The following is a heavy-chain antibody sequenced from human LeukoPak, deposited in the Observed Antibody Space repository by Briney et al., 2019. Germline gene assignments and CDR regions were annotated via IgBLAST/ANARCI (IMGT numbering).Heavy chain of an antibody. CDR3: ARGGYSYALDYYGMDV. J-gene: IGHJ6*02. V-gene: IGHV1-69*13. CDR2: IIPIFGTA. CDR1: GGTFSSYA. Sequence: SVKVSFKASGGTFSSYAISWVRQAPGQGLEWMGGIIPIFGTANYAQKFQGRVTITADESTSTAYMELSSLRSEDTAVYYCARGGYSYALDYYGMDVWGQGTTVTVSS. D-gene: IGHD5-18*01.